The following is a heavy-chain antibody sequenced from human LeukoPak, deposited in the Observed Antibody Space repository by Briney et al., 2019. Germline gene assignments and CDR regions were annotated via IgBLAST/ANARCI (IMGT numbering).Heavy chain of an antibody. CDR1: GYTFTGYY. Sequence: GASVKVSCKASGYTFTGYYMHWVRQAPGQGLEWMGRINPNSGGTNYEQKFQGRVTMTRDTSISTAYMELSRLRSDDTAVYYCAREMAIAATLGDYWGQGTLVTVSS. J-gene: IGHJ4*02. D-gene: IGHD2-15*01. V-gene: IGHV1-2*06. CDR3: AREMAIAATLGDY. CDR2: INPNSGGT.